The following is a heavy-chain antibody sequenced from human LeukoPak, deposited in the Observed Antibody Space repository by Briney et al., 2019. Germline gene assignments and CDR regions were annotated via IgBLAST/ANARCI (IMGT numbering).Heavy chain of an antibody. CDR1: GFTFSSYS. CDR2: ISSSSSYI. V-gene: IGHV3-21*01. CDR3: ATDSRTYYYGSGSYRNFDY. J-gene: IGHJ4*02. D-gene: IGHD3-10*01. Sequence: GGSLRLSCAASGFTFSSYSMNWVRQAPGKGLEWVSSISSSSSYIYYADSVKGRFTISRDNAKNSLYLQMNSLRAEDTAVYYCATDSRTYYYGSGSYRNFDYWGQGTLVTVSS.